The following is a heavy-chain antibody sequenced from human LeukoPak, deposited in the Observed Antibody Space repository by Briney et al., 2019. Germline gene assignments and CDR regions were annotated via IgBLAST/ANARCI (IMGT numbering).Heavy chain of an antibody. D-gene: IGHD6-13*01. J-gene: IGHJ4*02. CDR3: ARGPRIAAADTFDY. CDR2: ISAYNGNT. V-gene: IGHV1-18*01. Sequence: RASVKVSCKASGYTFTSYGISWVRQAPGQGLEWMGWISAYNGNTNYAQKLQGRVTMTTDTSTSTAHMELRSLRSDDTAVYYCARGPRIAAADTFDYWGQGTLVTVSS. CDR1: GYTFTSYG.